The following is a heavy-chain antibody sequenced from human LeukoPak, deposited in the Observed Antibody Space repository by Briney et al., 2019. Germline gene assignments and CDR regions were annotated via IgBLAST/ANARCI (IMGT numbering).Heavy chain of an antibody. Sequence: SETLSLTCAVYGGSFSGYYWSWIRQPPGKGLEWIGEINHSGSTNYNPSLKSRVTISVDTSKNQFSLKLSSVTAADTAVYHCAFSTKWIQLWSNYFDYWGQGTLVTASS. V-gene: IGHV4-34*01. J-gene: IGHJ4*02. CDR1: GGSFSGYY. CDR2: INHSGST. CDR3: AFSTKWIQLWSNYFDY. D-gene: IGHD5-18*01.